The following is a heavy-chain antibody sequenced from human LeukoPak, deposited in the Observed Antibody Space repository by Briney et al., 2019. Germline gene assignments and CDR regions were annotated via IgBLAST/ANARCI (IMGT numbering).Heavy chain of an antibody. D-gene: IGHD1/OR15-1a*01. CDR3: ARGNNGFTVLDS. J-gene: IGHJ4*02. Sequence: SETLSLTXSVSGTSISTGSYYWTGIRQPAGKGLEWLGRISNSGNTFYNPSLESRVTISLDTSENQFSLKLSSVTAADTAVYYCARGNNGFTVLDSWGQGILVTVSS. V-gene: IGHV4-61*02. CDR2: ISNSGNT. CDR1: GTSISTGSYY.